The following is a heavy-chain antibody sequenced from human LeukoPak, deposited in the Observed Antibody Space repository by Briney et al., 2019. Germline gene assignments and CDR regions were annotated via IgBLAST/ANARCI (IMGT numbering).Heavy chain of an antibody. V-gene: IGHV1-2*06. CDR3: ARSTVGYCSGGSCYSGDNWFDS. Sequence: SVKGSCKASGYTFTGYYMHWVRQAPVHGRECVGRSNPQSGVPNTAHKFQGRATMTRETSISTAYMELSRLRSDDTAVYYCARSTVGYCSGGSCYSGDNWFDSWGQGTLVTVSS. CDR2: SNPQSGVP. J-gene: IGHJ5*01. CDR1: GYTFTGYY. D-gene: IGHD2-15*01.